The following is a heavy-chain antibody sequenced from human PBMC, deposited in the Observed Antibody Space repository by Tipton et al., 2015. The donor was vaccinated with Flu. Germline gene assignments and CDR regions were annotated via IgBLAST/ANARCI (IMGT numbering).Heavy chain of an antibody. D-gene: IGHD6-19*01. V-gene: IGHV3-33*01. J-gene: IGHJ4*02. CDR3: ARGVYSSGWYPFFDY. CDR2: IWYDGSNK. Sequence: SLRLSCAASGFTFSSYGIHWVRQAPGKGLEWVAVIWYDGSNKYYADSVKGRFTISRDNSKNTLYLQMNSLRAEDTAVYYCARGVYSSGWYPFFDYWGQGTLLTVSS. CDR1: GFTFSSYG.